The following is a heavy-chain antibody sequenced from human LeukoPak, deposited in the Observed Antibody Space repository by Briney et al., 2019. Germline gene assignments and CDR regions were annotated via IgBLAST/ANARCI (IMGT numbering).Heavy chain of an antibody. CDR3: ARAEGYCSSTSCYKNWFDH. CDR2: IIPIFGTA. J-gene: IGHJ5*02. CDR1: GGTFSSYA. D-gene: IGHD2-2*02. Sequence: ASVTVSCTASGGTFSSYAISWVRQAPGQGLEWMGGIIPIFGTANYAQKFQGRVTITADESTSTAYMELSSLRSEDTAVYYCARAEGYCSSTSCYKNWFDHWGQGTLVTVSS. V-gene: IGHV1-69*13.